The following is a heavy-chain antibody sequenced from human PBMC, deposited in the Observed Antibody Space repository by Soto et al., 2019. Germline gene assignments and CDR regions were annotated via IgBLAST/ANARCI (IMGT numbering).Heavy chain of an antibody. V-gene: IGHV4-34*01. D-gene: IGHD3-16*01. CDR2: INHVGGT. Sequence: PGGSLRLSCAASGFTFSDYYMSWIRQPPGKGLEWIGEINHVGGTNYNPSLKSRVTMSVDTSQNQFSLRLISVTAADTAMYFCVRIRYQLPSSVLWLDPWGQGTPVTVSS. CDR3: VRIRYQLPSSVLWLDP. J-gene: IGHJ5*02. CDR1: GFTFSDYY.